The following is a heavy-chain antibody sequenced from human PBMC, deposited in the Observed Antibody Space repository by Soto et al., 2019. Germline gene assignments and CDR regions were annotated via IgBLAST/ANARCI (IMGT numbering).Heavy chain of an antibody. V-gene: IGHV3-23*01. D-gene: IGHD7-27*01. J-gene: IGHJ4*02. CDR1: GFTFSSYA. Sequence: GGSLRLSCAASGFTFSSYAMSWVRQAPGKGLEWVSAISGRGGSTYYSDSVKGRFTISRDNSKNTLYLQMNSLRAEDSAVYYCSKSPINWGSEYYFDFWGQGTLVTVSS. CDR3: SKSPINWGSEYYFDF. CDR2: ISGRGGST.